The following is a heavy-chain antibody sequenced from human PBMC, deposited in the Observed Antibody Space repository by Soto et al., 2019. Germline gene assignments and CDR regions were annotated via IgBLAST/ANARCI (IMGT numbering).Heavy chain of an antibody. J-gene: IGHJ4*02. D-gene: IGHD5-12*01. CDR2: VSHDGRNT. V-gene: IGHV3-30*18. CDR1: GFTFSDYA. CDR3: AKGGRPWLVTSGFNY. Sequence: VQLVESGGGVVQPGRSLRLSCAASGFTFSDYAMHWVRQAPGKGLEWVAVVSHDGRNTHYADSVKGRFTISRDSSKNTVSLEMTSLRGEDTGVYYRAKGGRPWLVTSGFNYWGQGALVTVSS.